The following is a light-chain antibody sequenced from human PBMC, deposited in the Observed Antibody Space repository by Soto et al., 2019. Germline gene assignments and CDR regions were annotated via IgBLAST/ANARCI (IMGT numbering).Light chain of an antibody. J-gene: IGLJ1*01. CDR1: SSNIGGNS. CDR3: GSWDSSLSAYV. Sequence: VLTQPPSVSAAPGQKVTISCSGSSSNIGGNSVSWYQQLPGTAPKLLIYDDNKRPSGIPDRFSGSKSGTSATLDITGFQTGDEADYYCGSWDSSLSAYVFGTGTKVTVL. CDR2: DDN. V-gene: IGLV1-51*01.